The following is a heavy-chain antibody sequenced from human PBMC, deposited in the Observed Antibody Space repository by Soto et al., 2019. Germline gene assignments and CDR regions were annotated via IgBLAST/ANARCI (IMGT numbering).Heavy chain of an antibody. V-gene: IGHV3-48*01. D-gene: IGHD6-19*01. CDR3: ARRTEAGLTLDY. Sequence: GGSLRLSCAASGFTFSSYSMNLVRQAPGKVLEWVSYITSSSSTIYYADSVEGRFTISRDNAKNSLYLQMNSLRAEDTAVYYLARRTEAGLTLDYWAQGTLVTVS. CDR1: GFTFSSYS. J-gene: IGHJ4*02. CDR2: ITSSSSTI.